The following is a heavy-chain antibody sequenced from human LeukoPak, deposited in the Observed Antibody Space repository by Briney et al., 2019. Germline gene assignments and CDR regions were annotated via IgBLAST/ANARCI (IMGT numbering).Heavy chain of an antibody. CDR2: IYHSWGT. CDR3: ARDYY. Sequence: SETLSLTCTVSGYSISSVYFWGWIRQSPGKGLEWIGSIYHSWGTYFNPSLKSRVTISVDTSKNQIYLKLSSVTAADTAVYYCARDYYWGQGTLVSVS. V-gene: IGHV4-38-2*02. CDR1: GYSISSVYF. J-gene: IGHJ4*02.